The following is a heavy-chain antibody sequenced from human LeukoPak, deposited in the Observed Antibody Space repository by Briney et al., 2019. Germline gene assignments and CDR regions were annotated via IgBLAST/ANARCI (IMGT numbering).Heavy chain of an antibody. V-gene: IGHV3-21*04. D-gene: IGHD3-16*01. Sequence: GGSLRLSCAASGFTFSSYSMNWVRQAPGKGLEWVSSISSSSSYIYYADSVKGRFTISRDNAKNSLYLQMNSLRAEDTALYYCARGEGADPFDYWGQGTLVTVSS. CDR1: GFTFSSYS. J-gene: IGHJ4*02. CDR2: ISSSSSYI. CDR3: ARGEGADPFDY.